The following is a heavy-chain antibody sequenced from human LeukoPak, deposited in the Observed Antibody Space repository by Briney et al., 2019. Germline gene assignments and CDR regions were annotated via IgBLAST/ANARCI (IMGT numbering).Heavy chain of an antibody. V-gene: IGHV3-74*01. Sequence: PGGSLRLSCAASGFTFSNYWMHWVRQVPGKGLVWVSHINGDGSSTSYADSVKGRFAISRNNAKNTLYLQMNSLRAEDTAVYYCARTMTGAFFDYWGQGALVTVSS. CDR1: GFTFSNYW. CDR3: ARTMTGAFFDY. D-gene: IGHD3-9*01. J-gene: IGHJ4*02. CDR2: INGDGSST.